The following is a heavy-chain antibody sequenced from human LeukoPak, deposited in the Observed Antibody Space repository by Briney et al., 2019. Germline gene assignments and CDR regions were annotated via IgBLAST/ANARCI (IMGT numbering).Heavy chain of an antibody. CDR1: GVSISSYY. D-gene: IGHD6-19*01. Sequence: SETLSLTCTVSGVSISSYYCSWFRQPPGKGLEWIGYVSTRGTTDYSPSLKSRATISEDTSKNPFSLKLSSVTAADTAVYYCARHEEGSGWYRSFIDLWGRGTLVIVSS. V-gene: IGHV4-4*09. CDR2: VSTRGTT. J-gene: IGHJ2*01. CDR3: ARHEEGSGWYRSFIDL.